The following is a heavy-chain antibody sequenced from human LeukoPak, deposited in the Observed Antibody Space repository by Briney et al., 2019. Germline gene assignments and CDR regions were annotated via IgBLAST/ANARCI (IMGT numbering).Heavy chain of an antibody. CDR2: TSTNGGST. J-gene: IGHJ4*02. Sequence: GGSLRLSCAASGFTFSSYAMHWVRQAPGKGLEYVSATSTNGGSTYYANSVEGRFTISRDNSKNTLYLQMGSVRAEDMAVYYCARWGSTSCYDYWGQGTLVTVSS. CDR3: ARWGSTSCYDY. V-gene: IGHV3-64*01. CDR1: GFTFSSYA. D-gene: IGHD2-2*01.